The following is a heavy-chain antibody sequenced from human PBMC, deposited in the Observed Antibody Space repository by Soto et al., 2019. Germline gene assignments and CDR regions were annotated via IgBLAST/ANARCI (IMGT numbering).Heavy chain of an antibody. CDR2: ISWNSGSI. CDR1: GFTFDDYA. CDR3: AEDIIQEVEVADTYSDY. Sequence: EVQLVASGGGLVQPGRSLRLSCAASGFTFDDYAMHWVRQAPAKGLEWVSGISWNSGSIGYADSVKGRFTISRDNAKHSVDLPMNCLRAEDTAVYCFAEDIIQEVEVADTYSDYCVRGTKVTVCS. V-gene: IGHV3-9*01. D-gene: IGHD6-19*01. J-gene: IGHJ4*02.